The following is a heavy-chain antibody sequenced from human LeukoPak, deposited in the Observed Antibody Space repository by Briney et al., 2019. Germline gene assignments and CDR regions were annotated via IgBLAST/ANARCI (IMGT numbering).Heavy chain of an antibody. J-gene: IGHJ4*02. CDR3: ARDVGRELGDY. Sequence: ASVKVSCKASGGTFSSYTISWLRQAPGQGLEWMGRIIPILGIANYAQKFQGRVTITADKSTSTAYMELSSLRSEDTAVYYCARDVGRELGDYWGQGTLVTVSS. CDR2: IIPILGIA. D-gene: IGHD7-27*01. V-gene: IGHV1-69*04. CDR1: GGTFSSYT.